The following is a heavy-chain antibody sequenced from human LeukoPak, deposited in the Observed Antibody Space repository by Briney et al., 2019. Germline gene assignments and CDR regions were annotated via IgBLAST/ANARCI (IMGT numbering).Heavy chain of an antibody. CDR3: ASRRVGGTATAGTEFDY. D-gene: IGHD6-13*01. CDR2: IKQEGSEN. V-gene: IGHV3-7*01. J-gene: IGHJ4*02. Sequence: GGSLRLSCAASGFTFSNFWMSWVRQSPGKGLEWVANIKQEGSENYYVDSVKGRFTISRDNAKNSLSLQMFSLRAEATAVYYCASRRVGGTATAGTEFDYWGQGTLVTVSA. CDR1: GFTFSNFW.